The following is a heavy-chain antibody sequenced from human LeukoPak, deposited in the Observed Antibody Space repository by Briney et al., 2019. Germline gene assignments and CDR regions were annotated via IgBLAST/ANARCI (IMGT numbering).Heavy chain of an antibody. CDR1: GYTFTSYG. D-gene: IGHD6-13*01. J-gene: IGHJ5*02. V-gene: IGHV1-18*01. CDR2: ISAYNGNT. Sequence: GASVKVSCKASGYTFTSYGISWVRQAPGQGLEWMGWISAYNGNTNYAQELQGRVTMTTDTSTSTAYMELRSLRSDDTAVYYCARDDSSRPLIDWFDPWGQGTLVTVSS. CDR3: ARDDSSRPLIDWFDP.